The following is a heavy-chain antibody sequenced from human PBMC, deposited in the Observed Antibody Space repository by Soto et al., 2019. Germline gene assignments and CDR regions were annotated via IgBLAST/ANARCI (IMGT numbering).Heavy chain of an antibody. V-gene: IGHV3-23*01. CDR2: ISGSGFKK. Sequence: GGSLRLSCAASGFIFENFGMSWVRQAPGKGLEWISSISGSGFKKYYADSVKGRFTISRDNSKSTVYLELNNLSAEDTAVYHCAKNQGVELVPLATVDWFDPWGQGSVVTSPQ. J-gene: IGHJ5*02. D-gene: IGHD1-26*01. CDR1: GFIFENFG. CDR3: AKNQGVELVPLATVDWFDP.